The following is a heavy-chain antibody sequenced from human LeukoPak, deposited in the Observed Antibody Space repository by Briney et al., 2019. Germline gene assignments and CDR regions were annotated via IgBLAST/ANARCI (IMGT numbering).Heavy chain of an antibody. CDR1: GFTFSSYS. CDR2: ISSSSSYI. CDR3: ARESSSWLDY. D-gene: IGHD6-13*01. V-gene: IGHV3-21*01. Sequence: GGSLRLSCAASGFTFSSYSMNWVRQAPGKRPEWVSSISSSSSYIYYADSVKGRFTISRDNAKNSLYLQMNSLRAEDTAVYYCARESSSWLDYWGQGTLVTVSS. J-gene: IGHJ4*02.